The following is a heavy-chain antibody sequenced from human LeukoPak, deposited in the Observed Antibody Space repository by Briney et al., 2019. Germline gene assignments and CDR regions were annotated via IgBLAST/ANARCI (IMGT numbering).Heavy chain of an antibody. CDR3: TRIFYYGTRGYYPDF. CDR1: GFTFGDYA. D-gene: IGHD3-22*01. Sequence: PGGSLRLSCTASGFTFGDYAMSWVRQAPGKGLEWIGRSKNKDYAYSTVYAASVKGRFTFSRDDPKNSLYLQMNSLTTEDTAVYYCTRIFYYGTRGYYPDFWGQGTLVTVSS. V-gene: IGHV3-72*01. CDR2: SKNKDYAYST. J-gene: IGHJ4*02.